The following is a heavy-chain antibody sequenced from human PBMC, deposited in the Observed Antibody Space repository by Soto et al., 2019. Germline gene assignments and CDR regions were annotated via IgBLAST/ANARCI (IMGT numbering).Heavy chain of an antibody. Sequence: PSETLSLTCTVSGDSITTNSYFWAWIRQPPGKGLEWIGSIYYSGTTYYNPSLKSRVTISVDRSKNQFSLKRSSVTAADTAVYYCATMGTPATGLYYFDYWGQGTLVTVSS. D-gene: IGHD2-15*01. J-gene: IGHJ4*02. CDR1: GDSITTNSYF. CDR2: IYYSGTT. V-gene: IGHV4-39*01. CDR3: ATMGTPATGLYYFDY.